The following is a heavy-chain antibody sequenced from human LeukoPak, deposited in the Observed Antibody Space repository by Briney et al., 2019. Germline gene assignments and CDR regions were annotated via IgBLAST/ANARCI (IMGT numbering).Heavy chain of an antibody. CDR3: ARDSLGIAAAGSSSSAADY. D-gene: IGHD6-13*01. V-gene: IGHV3-30*04. CDR1: GFTFSSYA. CDR2: ISYDGSNK. Sequence: PGGSLRLSCAASGFTFSSYAMHWVRQAPGKGLEWVAVISYDGSNKYYADSVKGRFTISRDNSKNTLYLQMNSLRAEDTAVYYCARDSLGIAAAGSSSSAADYWGQGTLVTVSS. J-gene: IGHJ4*02.